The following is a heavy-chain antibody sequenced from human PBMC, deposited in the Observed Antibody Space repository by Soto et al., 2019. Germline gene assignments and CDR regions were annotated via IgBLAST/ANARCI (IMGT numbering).Heavy chain of an antibody. Sequence: QVQLVESGGGVVQPGRSLRLSCAASGFTFSSFAMHWVRQGPGKGLEWVAVISYDGSNKYYANSVKGRFTISRDNSKNTLYLQMNSLRAEDTAVYYCAKGHRDDLVGATTGGWYFDLWGRGTLVTVSS. CDR2: ISYDGSNK. D-gene: IGHD1-26*01. V-gene: IGHV3-30*04. J-gene: IGHJ2*01. CDR3: AKGHRDDLVGATTGGWYFDL. CDR1: GFTFSSFA.